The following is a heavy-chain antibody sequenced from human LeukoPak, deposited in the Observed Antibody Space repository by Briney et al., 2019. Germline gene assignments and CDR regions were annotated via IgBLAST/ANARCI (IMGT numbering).Heavy chain of an antibody. CDR1: GGTFSSNA. V-gene: IGHV1-69*05. CDR3: ARVTGYSSGWYWFDP. CDR2: IIPIFGTA. Sequence: SVKVSCKASGGTFSSNAISWVRQAPGQGLEWMGRIIPIFGTANYAQKFQGRVTITTDESTSTAYMELSSLRSEDTAVYYCARVTGYSSGWYWFDPWGQGTLVTVSS. J-gene: IGHJ5*02. D-gene: IGHD6-19*01.